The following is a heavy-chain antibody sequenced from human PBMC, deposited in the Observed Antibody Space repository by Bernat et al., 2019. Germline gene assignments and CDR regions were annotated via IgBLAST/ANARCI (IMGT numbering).Heavy chain of an antibody. J-gene: IGHJ4*02. CDR2: IYPGDSDT. Sequence: EVQLVQSGAEVKKPGESLKISCKGSGYSFSTHWIAWVRQMPGKGLECMGIIYPGDSDTKYSPSFQGQVTISADKSSNTADLQLSGLKAADTAMYYCARHACGGDCYSDYWGQGTLVTVSS. D-gene: IGHD2-21*02. CDR3: ARHACGGDCYSDY. V-gene: IGHV5-51*01. CDR1: GYSFSTHW.